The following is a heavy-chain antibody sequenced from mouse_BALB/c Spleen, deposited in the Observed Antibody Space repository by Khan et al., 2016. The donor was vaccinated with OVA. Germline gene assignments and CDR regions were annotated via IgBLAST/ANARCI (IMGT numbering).Heavy chain of an antibody. CDR1: GYSITSDYA. CDR3: ASELGRYYALDY. V-gene: IGHV3-2*02. CDR2: ISHSGST. J-gene: IGHJ4*01. Sequence: EVQLQESGPGLVKPSQSLSLTCTVTGYSITSDYAWNWIRQFPGNKLEWMGYISHSGSTTYNPSLKSRISITRDTSKDQFFLQLKSVTSEDTATYYWASELGRYYALDYWGQGTSVTVSS. D-gene: IGHD4-1*01.